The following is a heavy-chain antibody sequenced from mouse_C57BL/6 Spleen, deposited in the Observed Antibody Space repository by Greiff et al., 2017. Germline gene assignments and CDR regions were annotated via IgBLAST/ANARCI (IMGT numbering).Heavy chain of an antibody. CDR2: IIPSTGGT. CDR3: ARPTYYSNYHYAMDY. J-gene: IGHJ4*01. Sequence: VQLQQSGPELVKPGASVKISCKASGYSFTGYYMNWVKQSPEKSLEWIGEIIPSTGGTTYNQKFKAKATLTVDKSSSTAYMQLKSLTSEDSAVYYCARPTYYSNYHYAMDYWGQGTSVTVSS. CDR1: GYSFTGYY. D-gene: IGHD2-5*01. V-gene: IGHV1-42*01.